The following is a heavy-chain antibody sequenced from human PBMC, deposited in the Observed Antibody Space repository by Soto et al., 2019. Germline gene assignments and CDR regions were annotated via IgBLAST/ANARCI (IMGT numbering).Heavy chain of an antibody. CDR2: TYYRSNWYN. D-gene: IGHD3-22*01. CDR1: GDSVSSNSAA. Sequence: QVQLQQSGPGLVKPSQTLSLTCAISGDSVSSNSAAWNWIRQSPSRGLEWLGRTYYRSNWYNDYAVAVKRRITIHPATSRIHFALQMNSVTPEGTAVYYCARGRGYGWSYYYDSSRYYSFDYCCQGTLVTVST. CDR3: ARGRGYGWSYYYDSSRYYSFDY. V-gene: IGHV6-1*01. J-gene: IGHJ4*02.